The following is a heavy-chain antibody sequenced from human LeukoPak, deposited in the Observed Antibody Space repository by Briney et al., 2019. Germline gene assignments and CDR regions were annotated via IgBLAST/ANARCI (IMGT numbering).Heavy chain of an antibody. J-gene: IGHJ4*02. CDR2: IYSDNT. CDR3: ARRAGAYSHPYDY. Sequence: SGGSLRLSCMRWVRQAPGKGLEWVSFIYSDNTHYSDTVKGRFTISRDNSKNTLYLQMNSLRAEDTAVYYCARRAGAYSHPYDYWGQGTLVTVSS. CDR1: GGSLRLSC. D-gene: IGHD4/OR15-4a*01. V-gene: IGHV3-53*01.